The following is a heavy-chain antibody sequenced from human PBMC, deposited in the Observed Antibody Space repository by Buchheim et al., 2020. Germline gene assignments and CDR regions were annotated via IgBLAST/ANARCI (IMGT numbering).Heavy chain of an antibody. D-gene: IGHD3-3*01. J-gene: IGHJ4*02. CDR3: AKMGATFGVVITTSFDY. CDR1: GFTFSGYT. Sequence: EVQLLESGGGLVQPGGSLRLSCSASGFTFSGYTMSWVRQAPGKGLEWVSTISDSGGSTYYTDSVRGRFSISRDNSKNTLYLQMNSMGAEDTALYYCAKMGATFGVVITTSFDYWGQGIL. CDR2: ISDSGGST. V-gene: IGHV3-23*01.